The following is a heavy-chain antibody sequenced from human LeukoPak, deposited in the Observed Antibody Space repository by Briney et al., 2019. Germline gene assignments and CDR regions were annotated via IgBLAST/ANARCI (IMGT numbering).Heavy chain of an antibody. D-gene: IGHD2-15*01. J-gene: IGHJ4*02. V-gene: IGHV1-46*01. CDR1: GYTFTSYY. Sequence: ASVKVSCKASGYTFTSYYMHWVRQAPGHGLEWMGIINPSGGSTSYAQKFQGRVTMTRDTSTSTVYMELSSLRSEDTAVYYCARDFHCSGGSCYPPGDYWGQGTLVTVSS. CDR3: ARDFHCSGGSCYPPGDY. CDR2: INPSGGST.